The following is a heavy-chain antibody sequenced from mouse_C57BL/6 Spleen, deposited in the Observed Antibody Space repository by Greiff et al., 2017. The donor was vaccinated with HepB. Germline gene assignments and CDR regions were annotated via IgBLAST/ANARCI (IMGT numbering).Heavy chain of an antibody. V-gene: IGHV1-82*01. CDR1: GYAFSSSW. J-gene: IGHJ1*03. D-gene: IGHD1-1*01. CDR3: ARSDTTVEDWYFDV. Sequence: QVHVKQSGPELVKPGASVKISCKASGYAFSSSWMNWVKQRPGKGLEWIGRIYPGDGDTNYNGKFKGKATLTADKSSSTAYMQLSSLTSEDSAVYFCARSDTTVEDWYFDVWGTGTTVTVSS. CDR2: IYPGDGDT.